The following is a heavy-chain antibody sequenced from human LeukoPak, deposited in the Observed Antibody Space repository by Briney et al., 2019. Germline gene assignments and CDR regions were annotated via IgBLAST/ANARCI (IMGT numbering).Heavy chain of an antibody. J-gene: IGHJ4*02. CDR3: ARGLRRWLRDPFDY. D-gene: IGHD5-12*01. Sequence: SETLSLTCAVYGGSFSGYYWSWVRQPPAKGLEWIGEINHSGSTNYNPSLKSRVTISVDTSKNQFSLKLSSVTAADTAVYYCARGLRRWLRDPFDYWGQGTLVTVSS. CDR1: GGSFSGYY. V-gene: IGHV4-34*01. CDR2: INHSGST.